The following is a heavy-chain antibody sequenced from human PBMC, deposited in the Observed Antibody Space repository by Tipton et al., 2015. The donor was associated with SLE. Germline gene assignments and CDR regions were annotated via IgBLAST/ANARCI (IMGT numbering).Heavy chain of an antibody. D-gene: IGHD1-1*01. J-gene: IGHJ4*02. CDR1: GGSISSSSYY. Sequence: GLVKPSETLSLTCTVSGGSISSSSYYWGWIRQPPGKGLEWIGSIYYSGSTYSNPSLKSRVTISVDTSKNQFSLKLSSVTAADTAVYYCARVEEGVLDYWGQGTLVTVSS. CDR2: IYYSGST. V-gene: IGHV4-39*07. CDR3: ARVEEGVLDY.